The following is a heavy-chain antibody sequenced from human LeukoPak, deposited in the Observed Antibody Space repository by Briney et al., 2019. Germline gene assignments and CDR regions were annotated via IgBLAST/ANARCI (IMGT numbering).Heavy chain of an antibody. CDR2: ISSSGNTI. CDR1: GFTFSSYE. V-gene: IGHV3-48*03. CDR3: ARGRGAD. D-gene: IGHD3-10*01. J-gene: IGHJ4*02. Sequence: GGSLRLSCAASGFTFSSYEMSWVRQAPGKGLEWISYISSSGNTIYYADSVKGRFTISRDNAKNSLYLQMNSLRAEDTAVYYCARGRGADWGQGTLVTVSS.